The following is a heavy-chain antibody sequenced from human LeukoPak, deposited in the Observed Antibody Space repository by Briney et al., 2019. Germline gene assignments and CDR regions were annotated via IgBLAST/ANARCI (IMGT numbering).Heavy chain of an antibody. J-gene: IGHJ4*02. CDR2: MYSSGST. CDR3: AREYSYDSSGYAY. D-gene: IGHD3-22*01. V-gene: IGHV4-4*07. CDR1: GGSISSYY. Sequence: SETLSLTCTVSGGSISSYYWSWIRQPPGKGLEWIGRMYSSGSTNYNPSLKGRVTMAEDTSKNQFSLKLSAVTAADTAVYSCAREYSYDSSGYAYWGQGILVTVSS.